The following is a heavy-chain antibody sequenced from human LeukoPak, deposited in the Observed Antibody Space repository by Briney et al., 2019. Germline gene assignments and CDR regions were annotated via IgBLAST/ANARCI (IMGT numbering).Heavy chain of an antibody. J-gene: IGHJ6*02. CDR1: GFTFNSYS. V-gene: IGHV3-21*01. Sequence: PGGSLRLSCAASGFTFNSYSMTWVRQAPGKGLEWVSSISSGSSYIYYADSVKGRFTISRDNAKNSPSLQMNSLRAEDTAVYYCARGARDYYYYGMDVWGQGTTVTVSS. CDR3: ARGARDYYYYGMDV. CDR2: ISSGSSYI.